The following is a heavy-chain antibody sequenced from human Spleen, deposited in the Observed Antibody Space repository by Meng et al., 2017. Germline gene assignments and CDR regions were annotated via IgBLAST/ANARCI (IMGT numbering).Heavy chain of an antibody. CDR3: ARGNSGWYFDL. CDR2: IYHSGST. CDR1: GGSISSNNW. V-gene: IGHV4-4*02. Sequence: QLQLQESGSGLVKPSQTLSLTCAVSGGSISSNNWWSWVRQPPGRGLEYIGEIYHSGSTNYNPSLKSRVIVSVDASKNQFSLKLSSVTAADTAVYYCARGNSGWYFDLWGRGTLVTVSS. D-gene: IGHD2-21*01. J-gene: IGHJ2*01.